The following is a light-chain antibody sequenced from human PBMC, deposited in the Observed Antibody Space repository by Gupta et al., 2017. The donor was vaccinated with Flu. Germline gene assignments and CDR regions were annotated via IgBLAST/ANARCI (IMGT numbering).Light chain of an antibody. CDR3: QQRVNWPSLT. CDR1: QSISSY. V-gene: IGKV3-11*01. CDR2: DAS. Sequence: ELVLTQSPATLSLSPGEGATLSCRASQSISSYLAWYQQRPGQAPRLLIYDASNRATGIPARFSGSGYGTEFTLTISSREPEDFAVYYCQQRVNWPSLTFGGGTKVEIK. J-gene: IGKJ4*01.